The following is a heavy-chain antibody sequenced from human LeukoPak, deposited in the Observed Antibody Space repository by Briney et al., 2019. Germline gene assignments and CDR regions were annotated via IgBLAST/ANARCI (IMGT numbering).Heavy chain of an antibody. CDR1: GYTFTGYY. V-gene: IGHV1-2*06. CDR2: INPNSGGT. Sequence: ASVKVSYKASGYTFTGYYMHWVRQAPGQGLEWMGRINPNSGGTNYAQKFQGRVTMTRDTSISTAYMELSRLRSDDTAVYYCASRDPITYYDFWSGYSDFDYWGQGTLVTVSS. D-gene: IGHD3-3*01. CDR3: ASRDPITYYDFWSGYSDFDY. J-gene: IGHJ4*02.